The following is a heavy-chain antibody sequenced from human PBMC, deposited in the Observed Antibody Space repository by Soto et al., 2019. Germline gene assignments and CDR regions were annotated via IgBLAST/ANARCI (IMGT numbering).Heavy chain of an antibody. D-gene: IGHD3-22*01. V-gene: IGHV3-11*01. Sequence: PGGSLRLSCAACGFTFSDYYMSWIRQAPGKGLEWISHISDSATTMYYADSVKGRFTISRDNARKSLFLHMNSLRAEDTAVYYCARDTAFISSGLFNPWGQGTLVTVSS. CDR3: ARDTAFISSGLFNP. J-gene: IGHJ5*02. CDR2: ISDSATTM. CDR1: GFTFSDYY.